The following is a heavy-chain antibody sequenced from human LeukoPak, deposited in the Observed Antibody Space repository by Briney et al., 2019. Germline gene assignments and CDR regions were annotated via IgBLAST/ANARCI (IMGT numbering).Heavy chain of an antibody. V-gene: IGHV4-59*01. Sequence: SETLSLTCTVSGGSISSYYWSWIRQPPGKGLEWIGYIYYSGSTNYIPSLKSRVTISVDTSKNQFSLKLSSVTAADTAVYYCARAGAVAGTSEVDYWGQGTLVTVSS. CDR1: GGSISSYY. CDR2: IYYSGST. CDR3: ARAGAVAGTSEVDY. J-gene: IGHJ4*02. D-gene: IGHD6-19*01.